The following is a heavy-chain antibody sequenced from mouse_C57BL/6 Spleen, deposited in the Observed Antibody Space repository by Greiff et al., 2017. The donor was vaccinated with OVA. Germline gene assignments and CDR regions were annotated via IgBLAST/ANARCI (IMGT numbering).Heavy chain of an antibody. J-gene: IGHJ4*01. CDR2: INYDGSST. CDR3: ARRGIYEAMDY. D-gene: IGHD1-1*01. CDR1: GYTFSDYY. V-gene: IGHV5-16*01. Sequence: EVMLVESEGGLVQPGSSMKLSCTASGYTFSDYYMAWVRQVPEKGLEWVANINYDGSSTYYLDSLKSRFIISRDNAKNILYLQMSSLKSEDTATYYCARRGIYEAMDYWGQGTSVTVSS.